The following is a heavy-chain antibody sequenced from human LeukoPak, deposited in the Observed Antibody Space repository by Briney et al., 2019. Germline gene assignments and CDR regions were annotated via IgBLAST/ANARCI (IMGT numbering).Heavy chain of an antibody. CDR2: IKQDGSKI. J-gene: IGHJ4*02. V-gene: IGHV3-7*03. D-gene: IGHD2-21*02. CDR1: GFTFSTYW. Sequence: PGGSLRLSCAASGFTFSTYWMSWVRQAPGKGLEWVANIKQDGSKIYYVDSVKGRFTISRDNAKNSLYLQMNSLRAEDTALYHCARARRYCGGDCLDNYFDYWGQGTLVTVSS. CDR3: ARARRYCGGDCLDNYFDY.